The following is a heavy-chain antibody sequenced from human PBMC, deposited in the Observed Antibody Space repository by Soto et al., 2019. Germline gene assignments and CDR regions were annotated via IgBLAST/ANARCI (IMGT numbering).Heavy chain of an antibody. Sequence: SGGSLRLSCAASGFTFGNYWMHWVRQAPGKGLVWVSRINGDGSNTTYADSVKGQFTISRDNAKNTLYLQMNSLRAEDTALYYCARGYSYGYRIDYWGQGTLVTVPQ. CDR2: INGDGSNT. CDR3: ARGYSYGYRIDY. V-gene: IGHV3-74*01. CDR1: GFTFGNYW. J-gene: IGHJ4*02. D-gene: IGHD5-18*01.